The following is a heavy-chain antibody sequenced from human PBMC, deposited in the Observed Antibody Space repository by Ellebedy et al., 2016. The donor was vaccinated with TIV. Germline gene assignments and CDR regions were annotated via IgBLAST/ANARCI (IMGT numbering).Heavy chain of an antibody. CDR1: GFTFSIYA. CDR2: IKQDGSVK. CDR3: ATQWELYD. J-gene: IGHJ4*02. V-gene: IGHV3-7*01. D-gene: IGHD1-26*01. Sequence: PGGSLRLSCAASGFTFSIYAMSWVRQAPGKGLEWVAGIKQDGSVKDYLDSVKGRFTISRDNAKNSLYLQMDSLRVEDTGVYYCATQWELYDWGQGTPVTVSS.